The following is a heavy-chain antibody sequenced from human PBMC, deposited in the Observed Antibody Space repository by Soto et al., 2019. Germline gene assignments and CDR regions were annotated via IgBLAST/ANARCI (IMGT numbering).Heavy chain of an antibody. J-gene: IGHJ2*01. Sequence: QVQLVESGGGVVQPGRSLRLSCAASGFTFSGYTMHWVRQAPGKGLEWVAVISSGGSTKYYADSVKGRFTISRDNSKNTLFLQMNRLRAEDTAVYYCAKDGGFDYGFWYFDIWGRGNMVSGSS. CDR1: GFTFSGYT. CDR2: ISSGGSTK. V-gene: IGHV3-30-3*01. CDR3: AKDGGFDYGFWYFDI. D-gene: IGHD4-17*01.